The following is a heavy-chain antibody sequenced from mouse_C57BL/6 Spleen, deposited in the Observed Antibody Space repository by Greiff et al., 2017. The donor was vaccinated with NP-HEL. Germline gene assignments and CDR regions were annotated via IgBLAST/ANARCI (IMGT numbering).Heavy chain of an antibody. J-gene: IGHJ1*03. CDR1: GYSITSGYY. CDR3: ARWELYYGSSYDWYFDV. Sequence: EVKLVESGPGLVKPSQSLSLTCSVTGYSITSGYYWNWIRQFPGNKLEWMGYISYDGSNNYNPSLKNRISITRDTSKNQFFLKLNSVTTEDTATYYCARWELYYGSSYDWYFDVWGTGTTVTVSS. D-gene: IGHD1-1*01. V-gene: IGHV3-6*01. CDR2: ISYDGSN.